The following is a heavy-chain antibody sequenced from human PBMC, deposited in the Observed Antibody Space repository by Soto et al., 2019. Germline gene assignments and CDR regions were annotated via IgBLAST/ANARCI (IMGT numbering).Heavy chain of an antibody. Sequence: ASVKVSCKTSGYTFTEYDINWVRQAPGQGLEYMGWVSPENRNAGYAPQFRGRVSMTADTSINTVYLELTTLTYEDTAVYYLSGRGGMDVWGQGTTVTVSS. CDR1: GYTFTEYD. D-gene: IGHD6-25*01. CDR2: VSPENRNA. V-gene: IGHV1-8*01. J-gene: IGHJ6*02. CDR3: SGRGGMDV.